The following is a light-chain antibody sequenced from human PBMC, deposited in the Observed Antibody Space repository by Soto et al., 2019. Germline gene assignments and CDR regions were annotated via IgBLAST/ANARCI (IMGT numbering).Light chain of an antibody. Sequence: EIVMTQSPATLSVSPGERASLSCRASQSVGSNLAWYQQTAGQAPRLLIYGASTRATGIPARFSGSGSGTEFTLTISSLQSEDFAVYSCQQYTNWPYTFRQGTKLEIK. V-gene: IGKV3-15*01. CDR1: QSVGSN. CDR3: QQYTNWPYT. CDR2: GAS. J-gene: IGKJ2*01.